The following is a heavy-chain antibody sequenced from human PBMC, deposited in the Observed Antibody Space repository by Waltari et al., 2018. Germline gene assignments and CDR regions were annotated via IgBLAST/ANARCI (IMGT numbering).Heavy chain of an antibody. J-gene: IGHJ3*02. Sequence: EVXXVESGGXLVQXGGYLRLSXAASGFSISSYWMNWVRQAPGKGLXWVSHXTTDVXSTNYXDSLKGRFTIXRDSAKNTLYLQMNSLRXEDTALYYXVXEVXDYYNEGDAFDXWGHGTXVTVSS. D-gene: IGHD2-21*02. CDR2: XTTDVXST. CDR1: GFSISSYW. CDR3: VXEVXDYYNEGDAFDX. V-gene: IGHV3-74*01.